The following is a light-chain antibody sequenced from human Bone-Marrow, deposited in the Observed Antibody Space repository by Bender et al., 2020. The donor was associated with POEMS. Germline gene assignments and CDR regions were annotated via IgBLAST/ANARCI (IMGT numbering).Light chain of an antibody. V-gene: IGLV1-47*02. CDR1: SSNIRSNF. CDR2: SNY. J-gene: IGLJ3*02. CDR3: SSWDDSLSGWV. Sequence: QSVLTQPPSASGTPGQSVIISCSGGSSNIRSNFVYWYQHLPGTAPRLVVYSNYQRPSGVPARFSGSKSGTSASLAISDIQSEDEGDYYCSSWDDSLSGWVFGGGTKLTVL.